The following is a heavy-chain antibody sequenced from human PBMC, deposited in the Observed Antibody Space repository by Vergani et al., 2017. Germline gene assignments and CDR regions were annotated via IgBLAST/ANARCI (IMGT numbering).Heavy chain of an antibody. J-gene: IGHJ4*02. Sequence: QVQLQESGPGLVKPSQTLSLTCTVSGGSLSSGSYYWSWIRQPAGKGLEWIGRIYTSGSTNYNPSLKSRVTISVDTSKNQFSLKLSSVTAADTAVYYCARDPGGASPFDYWGQGTLVTVSS. D-gene: IGHD1-26*01. CDR1: GGSLSSGSYY. CDR3: ARDPGGASPFDY. CDR2: IYTSGST. V-gene: IGHV4-61*02.